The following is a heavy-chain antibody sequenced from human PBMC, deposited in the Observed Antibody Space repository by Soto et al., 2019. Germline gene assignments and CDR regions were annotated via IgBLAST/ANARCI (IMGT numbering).Heavy chain of an antibody. CDR2: INGQSDSI. J-gene: IGHJ5*01. Sequence: DVQLVESGGGVVQPGRSLRLSCAASGLNFKDYAMQWVRQRPGKGLEWVSGINGQSDSIGYADSVKGRFTISRDNAKNSLDLRMNSVRVEDTAVYYCVKVSNDFWSGYYRGWFDSWGQGTLVTVTS. V-gene: IGHV3-9*01. CDR3: VKVSNDFWSGYYRGWFDS. CDR1: GLNFKDYA. D-gene: IGHD3-3*01.